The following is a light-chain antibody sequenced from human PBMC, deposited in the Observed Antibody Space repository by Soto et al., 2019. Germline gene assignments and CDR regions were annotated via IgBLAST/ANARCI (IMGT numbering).Light chain of an antibody. J-gene: IGLJ1*01. CDR2: GVN. CDR1: SSDVGANNY. CDR3: SSYTGTNNFGV. Sequence: QSVLTQPPSASGSLGQSVTISCTGTSSDVGANNYVSWYQQHPGEAPKLIIYGVNKRPSGVPDRFSGSKSGNTASPTVSGLQAEDEADYYCSSYTGTNNFGVFGPGTKVTVL. V-gene: IGLV2-8*01.